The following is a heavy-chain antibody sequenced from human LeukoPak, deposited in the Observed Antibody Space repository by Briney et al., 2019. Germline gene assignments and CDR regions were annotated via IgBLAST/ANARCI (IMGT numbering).Heavy chain of an antibody. CDR3: ARDHGYSGYLDAFDV. D-gene: IGHD5-12*01. CDR1: GYTFTGCY. J-gene: IGHJ3*01. CDR2: INPNSGDT. Sequence: ASVKVSCKASGYTFTGCYMHWIRQAPGQGLEWMGWINPNSGDTIHAQRFQGRVTMTRDTSISTAYMELSRLRSDDTAVYYCARDHGYSGYLDAFDVWGQGTMVTVSS. V-gene: IGHV1-2*02.